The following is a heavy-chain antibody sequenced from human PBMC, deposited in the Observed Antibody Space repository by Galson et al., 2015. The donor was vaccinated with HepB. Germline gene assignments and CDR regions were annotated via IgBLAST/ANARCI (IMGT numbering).Heavy chain of an antibody. CDR3: ARERGAGGYEGHDY. V-gene: IGHV3-30*03. D-gene: IGHD6-19*01. Sequence: SLRLSCAASGFTFSSSSIHWVREAPGKGLEWVAIISHDGRNTYPAYSAKGRFTISRDNSRNTLYLKMNGLSSEDTAVYYCARERGAGGYEGHDYWGQGTLVVVSS. CDR1: GFTFSSSS. J-gene: IGHJ4*02. CDR2: ISHDGRNT.